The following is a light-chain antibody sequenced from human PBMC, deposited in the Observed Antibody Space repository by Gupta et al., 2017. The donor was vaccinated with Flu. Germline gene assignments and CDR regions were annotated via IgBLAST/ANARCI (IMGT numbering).Light chain of an antibody. J-gene: IGLJ3*02. CDR3: QSKLNVETWV. CDR1: TFPRQY. Sequence: SAELTQPPSVSVSPGQTARITCSGDTFPRQYASWYQQRPGQAPLLLIYKDTGRPPGIPERFSGSSSGTTATLTISGVQAEDEADYYCQSKLNVETWVFGGGTKRTVL. V-gene: IGLV3-25*03. CDR2: KDT.